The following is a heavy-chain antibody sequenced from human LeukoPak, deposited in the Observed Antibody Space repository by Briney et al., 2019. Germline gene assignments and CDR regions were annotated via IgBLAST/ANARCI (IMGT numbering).Heavy chain of an antibody. V-gene: IGHV4-34*01. Sequence: SETLSLTCAVYGGSITGYYWSWIRQAPGRGLEWVGEIHYTGATSYNPSLKSRATISTDTSKNQFSLRLSSVTAADTAVYYCARGNILTDYCFDFWGQGALVTVSS. J-gene: IGHJ4*02. CDR3: ARGNILTDYCFDF. CDR1: GGSITGYY. CDR2: IHYTGAT. D-gene: IGHD3-9*01.